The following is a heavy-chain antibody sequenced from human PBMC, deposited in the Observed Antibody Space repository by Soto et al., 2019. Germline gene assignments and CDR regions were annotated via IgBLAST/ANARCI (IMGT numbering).Heavy chain of an antibody. Sequence: PGGSLRLSCAASGFTFSDYYMSWIRQAPGKGLEWVSYISSSGSTIYYADSVKGRFTISRDNAKNSLYLQMNSLRAEDTAVYYCARDEIVAPYYFDYWGQGTLVTVSS. CDR1: GFTFSDYY. CDR3: ARDEIVAPYYFDY. D-gene: IGHD5-12*01. V-gene: IGHV3-11*01. J-gene: IGHJ4*02. CDR2: ISSSGSTI.